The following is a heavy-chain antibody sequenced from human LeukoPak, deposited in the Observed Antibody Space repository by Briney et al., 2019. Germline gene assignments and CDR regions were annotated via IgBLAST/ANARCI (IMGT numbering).Heavy chain of an antibody. CDR1: GYTFSIYG. CDR2: ISAFNGNT. D-gene: IGHD2-21*01. CDR3: ARDLRDCGGDCSYYYYYYYMDV. Sequence: ASVKVSCKTSGYTFSIYGVSWVRQAPGQGLEWMGWISAFNGNTNYAQKFQGRVTMTTDTSTSTAYMELSRLRSDDTAVYYCARDLRDCGGDCSYYYYYYYMDVWGKGTTVTVSS. V-gene: IGHV1-18*01. J-gene: IGHJ6*03.